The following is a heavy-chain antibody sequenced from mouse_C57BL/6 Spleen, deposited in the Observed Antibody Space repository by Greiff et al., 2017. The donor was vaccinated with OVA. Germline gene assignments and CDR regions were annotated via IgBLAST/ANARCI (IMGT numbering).Heavy chain of an antibody. CDR1: GYTFTDYY. CDR3: ARGNYYYGSSSFDY. Sequence: EVQLQQSGPELVKPGASVKISCKASGYTFTDYYMNWVKQSHGKSLEWIGDINPNNGGTSYNQKFKGKATLTVDKSSSTAYMELRSLTSEDSAVYYCARGNYYYGSSSFDYWGQGTTLTVSS. CDR2: INPNNGGT. D-gene: IGHD1-1*01. V-gene: IGHV1-26*01. J-gene: IGHJ2*01.